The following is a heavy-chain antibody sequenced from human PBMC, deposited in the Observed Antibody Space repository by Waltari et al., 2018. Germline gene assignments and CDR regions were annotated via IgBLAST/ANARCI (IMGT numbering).Heavy chain of an antibody. Sequence: QVQLVQSGAEAKKPGSSVRVSCRASGGTFTSDTSNWVRQAPGKGLEWRGRIMPDNSETEYAVKFQGRIAGTADKSTGTVYMEVGSLRSDDTAVYYCAGGDGGYYYHKMDVWGQGTTVTVSS. V-gene: IGHV1-69*02. J-gene: IGHJ6*02. CDR1: GGTFTSDT. D-gene: IGHD3-10*01. CDR3: AGGDGGYYYHKMDV. CDR2: IMPDNSET.